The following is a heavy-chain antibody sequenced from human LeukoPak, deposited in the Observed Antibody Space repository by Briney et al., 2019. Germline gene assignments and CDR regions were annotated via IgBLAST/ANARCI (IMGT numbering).Heavy chain of an antibody. CDR1: GGTFSSYA. CDR2: IIPIFGTA. Sequence: SVKVSCKASGGTFSSYAISWVRQAPGQGLEWMGGIIPIFGTANYAQKFQGRVTITTDESTSTAYMELSSLRSEDTAVYYCAVRCITIFGGPPADYYYYDMDVWGKGTTVTVSS. D-gene: IGHD3-3*01. CDR3: AVRCITIFGGPPADYYYYDMDV. V-gene: IGHV1-69*05. J-gene: IGHJ6*03.